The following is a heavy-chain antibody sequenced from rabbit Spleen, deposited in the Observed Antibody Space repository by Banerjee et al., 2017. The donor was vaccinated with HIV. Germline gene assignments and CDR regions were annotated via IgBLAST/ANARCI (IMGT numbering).Heavy chain of an antibody. CDR3: ARDLVGVIGWNFYL. Sequence: QEQLVESGGGLVQPGGSLKLSCKASGFDFSSYGVSWVRQAPGKGLEWIGYIDPVFGIAVYASWVNGRFTISSHNAQNTLYLQLNSLTAADTATYFCARDLVGVIGWNFYLWGPGTLVTVS. CDR1: GFDFSSYG. J-gene: IGHJ4*01. CDR2: IDPVFGIA. V-gene: IGHV1S47*01. D-gene: IGHD5-1*01.